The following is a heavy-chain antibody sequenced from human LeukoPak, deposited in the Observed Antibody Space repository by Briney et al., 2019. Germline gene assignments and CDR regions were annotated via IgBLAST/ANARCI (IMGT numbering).Heavy chain of an antibody. CDR1: GGSISSYY. CDR3: ARRRLYGDYYYFDY. CDR2: IYYSGGT. J-gene: IGHJ4*02. D-gene: IGHD4-17*01. Sequence: KSSETLSLTCTVSGGSISSYYWSWIRQPPGKGLEWIGYIYYSGGTNYNPSLKSRVTISVDTSKNQFSLKLSSVTAADTAVYYCARRRLYGDYYYFDYWGQGTLVTVSS. V-gene: IGHV4-59*01.